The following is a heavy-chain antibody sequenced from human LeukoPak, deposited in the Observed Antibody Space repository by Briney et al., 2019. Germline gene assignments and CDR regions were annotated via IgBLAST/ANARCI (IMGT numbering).Heavy chain of an antibody. CDR2: IWYDGSNK. Sequence: GRSLRLSCAASGFTFSSSGMHWVRQAPGKGLEWVAVIWYDGSNKYYADSVKGRFTISRDNSKNTLYLQMNSLRAEDTAVYYCAKDSAAAAADYWGQGTLVTVSS. CDR3: AKDSAAAAADY. J-gene: IGHJ4*02. V-gene: IGHV3-33*06. CDR1: GFTFSSSG. D-gene: IGHD6-13*01.